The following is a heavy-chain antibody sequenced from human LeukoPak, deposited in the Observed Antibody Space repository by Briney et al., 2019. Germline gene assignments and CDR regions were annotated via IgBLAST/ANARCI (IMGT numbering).Heavy chain of an antibody. CDR2: IYNSGAKI. V-gene: IGHV3-23*01. D-gene: IGHD6-19*01. J-gene: IGHJ4*02. CDR1: GLTFSTYS. Sequence: GGSLRLSCAVSGLTFSTYSMTWVRQGPGKGLEWVSSIYNSGAKIFYADSVKGRFTISRDNSKNMLYLQMNSLRVEDTAVYYCTKDVAPDSGWDLDYWGQGTLVTVSS. CDR3: TKDVAPDSGWDLDY.